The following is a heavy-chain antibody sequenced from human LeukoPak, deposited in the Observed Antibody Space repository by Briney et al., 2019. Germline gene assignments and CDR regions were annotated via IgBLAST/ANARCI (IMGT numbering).Heavy chain of an antibody. CDR3: ARDPSGSYYAGSYNYYYGMDV. V-gene: IGHV4-59*01. D-gene: IGHD1-26*01. Sequence: SETLSLTCTVSGDSISSYYWSWIRQPPGKGLEWIGYIYYSGSTNYNPSLRSRVTISVDTSKNQFSLKLTSVTAADAAVYYCARDPSGSYYAGSYNYYYGMDVWGQGTTVTVSS. J-gene: IGHJ6*02. CDR1: GDSISSYY. CDR2: IYYSGST.